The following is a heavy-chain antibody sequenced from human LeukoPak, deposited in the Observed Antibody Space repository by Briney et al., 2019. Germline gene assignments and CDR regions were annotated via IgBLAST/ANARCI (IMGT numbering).Heavy chain of an antibody. CDR1: GYTFTSYY. D-gene: IGHD2-21*01. V-gene: IGHV1-46*01. CDR3: ARVALDGMDV. Sequence: ASVKVSCKASGYTFTSYYMHWVRQAPGQGLEWMGIINPSGGSTSYAQKFQGRVTMTRDTSTSTAYMELRSLRSDDTAVYYCARVALDGMDVWGQGTTVTVSS. J-gene: IGHJ6*02. CDR2: INPSGGST.